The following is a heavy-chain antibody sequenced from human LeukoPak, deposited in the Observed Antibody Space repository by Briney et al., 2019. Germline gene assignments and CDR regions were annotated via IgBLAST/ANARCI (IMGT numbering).Heavy chain of an antibody. CDR1: GYTFTGYY. CDR2: INPNSGGT. D-gene: IGHD2-2*01. CDR3: ARGLTDEHQLILHWFDP. V-gene: IGHV1-2*02. Sequence: ASVTVSCKASGYTFTGYYIHWVRQAPGQGLEWMGWINPNSGGTNYAQKFQGRVTMTRDTSITTAYMELSRLISDDTAVYYCARGLTDEHQLILHWFDPWGQGTLVTVSS. J-gene: IGHJ5*02.